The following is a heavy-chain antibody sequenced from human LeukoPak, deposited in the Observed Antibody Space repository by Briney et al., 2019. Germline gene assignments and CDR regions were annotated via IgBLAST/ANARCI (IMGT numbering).Heavy chain of an antibody. V-gene: IGHV4-59*01. Sequence: SETLSLTCTVSGSSISSYYWSWIRQPPGKGLEWIGYIYYSGSTNYNPSLKSRVTISVDTSKNQFSLKLSSVTAADTAVYYCARVRIAAAGLDYWGQGTLVTVSS. CDR3: ARVRIAAAGLDY. CDR2: IYYSGST. CDR1: GSSISSYY. D-gene: IGHD6-13*01. J-gene: IGHJ4*02.